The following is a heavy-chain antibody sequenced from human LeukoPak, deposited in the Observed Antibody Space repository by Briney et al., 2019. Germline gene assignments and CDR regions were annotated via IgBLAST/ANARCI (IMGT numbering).Heavy chain of an antibody. CDR2: ISAYNGNT. J-gene: IGHJ4*02. CDR3: ARDGTTELALYYFDY. CDR1: GYTFTSYG. Sequence: ASVKVSCKASGYTFTSYGISWVRQAPGQGLEWMGWISAYNGNTNYAQKLQGRVTMTTDTSTSTAYMELSSLRSDDTAVYYCARDGTTELALYYFDYWGQGTLVTVSS. V-gene: IGHV1-18*01. D-gene: IGHD4-17*01.